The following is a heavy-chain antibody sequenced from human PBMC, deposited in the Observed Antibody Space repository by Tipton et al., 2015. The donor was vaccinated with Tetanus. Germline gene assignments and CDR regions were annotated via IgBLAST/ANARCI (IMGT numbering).Heavy chain of an antibody. CDR3: ARPEASGRARGFDI. CDR2: MYNSGAT. CDR1: GDSITRDGYS. J-gene: IGHJ3*02. D-gene: IGHD3-10*01. Sequence: TLSLTCTVSGDSITRDGYSWHWIRQPPGKGLEWIGTMYNSGATYYNPSLKGRVTISGDTSKNLFSLTSVTASDTAVYYCARPEASGRARGFDIWGQGTKVTVS. V-gene: IGHV4-39*02.